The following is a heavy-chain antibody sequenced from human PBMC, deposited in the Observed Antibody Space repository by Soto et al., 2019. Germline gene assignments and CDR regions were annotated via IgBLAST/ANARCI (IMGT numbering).Heavy chain of an antibody. CDR2: INSDGSST. CDR3: ARESRRYSYGYPFDY. D-gene: IGHD5-18*01. V-gene: IGHV3-74*01. CDR1: WFTFDSYY. Sequence: GGSLKLSCASSWFTFDSYYINLVRQAPGKGLVWVSRINSDGSSTSYADSVKGRLTISRDNAKNTLYLQMNSLRAEDTAVYYCARESRRYSYGYPFDYWGQGT. J-gene: IGHJ4*02.